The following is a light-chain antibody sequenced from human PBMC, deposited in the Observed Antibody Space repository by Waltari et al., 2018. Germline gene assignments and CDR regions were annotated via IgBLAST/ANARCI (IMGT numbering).Light chain of an antibody. V-gene: IGKV1-39*01. CDR3: QQSYTTPWT. J-gene: IGKJ1*01. Sequence: DLQMTQSPSSLSASVGGRVTITCRASQSITSFLNWYHHKPGKAPKPLIYAASSLPSGVPSRFSGSGSGTDFTLTISSLQPEDFATYYCQQSYTTPWTFGQGTKVEIK. CDR1: QSITSF. CDR2: AAS.